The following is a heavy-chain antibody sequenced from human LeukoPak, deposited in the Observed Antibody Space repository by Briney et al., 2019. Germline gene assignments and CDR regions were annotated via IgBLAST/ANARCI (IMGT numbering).Heavy chain of an antibody. Sequence: GGSLRLSCAASGFTFSSYSMNWVRQAPGKGLEWISVLYYGGDTFYADSVKGRFTISSDKSKNTLYLQMNSLRPDDTAVYYCATEDAYSVHLWGQGTMVTVSS. V-gene: IGHV3-66*02. D-gene: IGHD2-21*01. J-gene: IGHJ3*01. CDR2: LYYGGDT. CDR3: ATEDAYSVHL. CDR1: GFTFSSYS.